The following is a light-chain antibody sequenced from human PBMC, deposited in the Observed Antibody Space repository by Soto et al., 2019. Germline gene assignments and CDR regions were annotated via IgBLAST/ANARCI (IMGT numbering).Light chain of an antibody. Sequence: QSALTQPASVSGSPGQSITISCTGTSSDVGGYNYVSWDQHHPGKAPKLMIYDVSNRPSGVSNRFSGSKSGNTASLTISGLQAEDEADYYCNSYTSTSTSYVFGTGTTVTVL. CDR2: DVS. J-gene: IGLJ1*01. CDR1: SSDVGGYNY. CDR3: NSYTSTSTSYV. V-gene: IGLV2-14*03.